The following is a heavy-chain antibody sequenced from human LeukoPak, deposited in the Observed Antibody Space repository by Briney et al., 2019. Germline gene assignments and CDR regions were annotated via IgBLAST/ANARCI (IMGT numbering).Heavy chain of an antibody. J-gene: IGHJ3*02. CDR2: INPNSGGT. CDR1: GYTFTGYY. D-gene: IGHD2-15*01. V-gene: IGHV1-2*02. Sequence: ASVKVSCKASGYTFTGYYMYWVRQAPGQGLEWMGWINPNSGGTNYAQKFQGRVTMTRDTSISTAYMELSRLRSDDTAVYYCANYCSGGSCYSGNAFDIWGQGTMVTVSS. CDR3: ANYCSGGSCYSGNAFDI.